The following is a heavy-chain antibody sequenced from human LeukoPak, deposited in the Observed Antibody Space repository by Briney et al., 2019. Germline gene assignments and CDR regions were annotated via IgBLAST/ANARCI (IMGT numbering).Heavy chain of an antibody. CDR1: GFTFSSYS. CDR2: ISSSCSYI. D-gene: IGHD3-3*01. Sequence: GGSLRLSCAASGFTFSSYSMNWVRQAPGKGLEWVSSISSSCSYIYYADSVKGRFTISRDNAKNSLYLQMNSLRAEDTAVYYCARAPLFGVVPSWGQGTLVTVSS. CDR3: ARAPLFGVVPS. V-gene: IGHV3-21*01. J-gene: IGHJ4*02.